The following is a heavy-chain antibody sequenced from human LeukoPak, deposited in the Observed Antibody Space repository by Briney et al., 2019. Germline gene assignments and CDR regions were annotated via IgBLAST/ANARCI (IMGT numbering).Heavy chain of an antibody. CDR3: RTDRYGDYGDYIDY. J-gene: IGHJ4*02. Sequence: GASVKVSCKASGYTFTGYYMHWVRQAPGQGLEWMGWINPNSGGTKYAQKFQGRVTMTRDTSISTAYMELSRLRSDDTAVYYCRTDRYGDYGDYIDYCGQGTLVTVSS. V-gene: IGHV1-2*02. D-gene: IGHD4-17*01. CDR2: INPNSGGT. CDR1: GYTFTGYY.